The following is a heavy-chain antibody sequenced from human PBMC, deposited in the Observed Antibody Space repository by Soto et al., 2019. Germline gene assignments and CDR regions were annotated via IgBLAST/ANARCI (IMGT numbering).Heavy chain of an antibody. Sequence: GASVKVSCKASGGTFSSYAISWVRQAPGQGLEWMGGIIPMFGSATYGRKSRGRVTITADESTSTAYMDLSSLRSEDSALYYCARGTRDCSTTSCYSPQGYYRHDMDVWGPGTTVTVSS. CDR2: IIPMFGSA. CDR1: GGTFSSYA. CDR3: ARGTRDCSTTSCYSPQGYYRHDMDV. D-gene: IGHD2-2*01. V-gene: IGHV1-69*13. J-gene: IGHJ6*02.